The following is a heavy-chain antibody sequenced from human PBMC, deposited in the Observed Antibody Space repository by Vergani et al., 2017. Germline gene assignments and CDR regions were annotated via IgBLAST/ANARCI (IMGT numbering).Heavy chain of an antibody. Sequence: QVQLVESGGGVVQPGRSLRLSCAASGFTFSSYAMHWVRQAPGKGLEWVAVISYDGSNKYYADSVKGRFTISRDNSKNTLYLQMNSLRAEDMAVYYCARDSYYGSGRGYFDYGGQGTLVTVSS. CDR2: ISYDGSNK. V-gene: IGHV3-30-3*01. CDR1: GFTFSSYA. J-gene: IGHJ4*02. D-gene: IGHD3-10*01. CDR3: ARDSYYGSGRGYFDY.